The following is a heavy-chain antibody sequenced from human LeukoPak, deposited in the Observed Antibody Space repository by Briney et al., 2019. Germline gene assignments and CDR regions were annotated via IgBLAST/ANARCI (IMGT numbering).Heavy chain of an antibody. V-gene: IGHV5-51*01. CDR1: GYTFTSYW. Sequence: KVSCKASGYTFTSYWIGWVRQMPGKGLEWMGIIYPGDSDTRYSPSFQGQVTISADKSISTAYLQWSSLKASDTAMYYCARSGIAAAGSFDYWGQGTLVTVSS. D-gene: IGHD6-13*01. CDR2: IYPGDSDT. CDR3: ARSGIAAAGSFDY. J-gene: IGHJ4*02.